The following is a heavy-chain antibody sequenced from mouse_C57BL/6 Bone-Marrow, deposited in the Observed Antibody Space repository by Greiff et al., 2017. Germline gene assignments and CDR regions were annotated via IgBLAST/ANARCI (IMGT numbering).Heavy chain of an antibody. D-gene: IGHD1-1*01. CDR2: INPYNGGT. V-gene: IGHV1-19*01. Sequence: VHVKQSGPVLVKPGASVKMSCKASGYTFTDYYMNWVKQSHGKSLEWIGVINPYNGGTSYNQKFKGKATLTVDKSSSTAYMELNSLTSEDSAVYYLLLGFAYWGQGTLVTVSA. CDR1: GYTFTDYY. CDR3: LLGFAY. J-gene: IGHJ3*01.